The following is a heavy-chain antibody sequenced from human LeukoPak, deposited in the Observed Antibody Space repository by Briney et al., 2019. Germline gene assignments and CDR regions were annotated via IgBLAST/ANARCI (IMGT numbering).Heavy chain of an antibody. V-gene: IGHV1-8*01. J-gene: IGHJ4*02. CDR3: VADSVGATNAFDY. CDR1: GYTFTSYD. D-gene: IGHD1-26*01. CDR2: MNPNSGNT. Sequence: ASVKVSCKASGYTFTSYDINWVRQATGQGLEWMGWMNPNSGNTGYAQKFQGRVTMTRNTSINTAYMELSSLRSEDTAVYYCVADSVGATNAFDYWGQGTLVTVSS.